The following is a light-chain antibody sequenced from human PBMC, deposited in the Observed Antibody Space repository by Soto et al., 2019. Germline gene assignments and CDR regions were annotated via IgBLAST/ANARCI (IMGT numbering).Light chain of an antibody. CDR1: QGISNF. Sequence: DIQMTQSPSSLSASVGDRVTIACRASQGISNFLAWYQQKPGHIPKLLIYAASTLQSGVPSRFSGSGSGTDFTLTITSLQPEDVATYYCQMYNRAPLTFGQATKVESK. CDR3: QMYNRAPLT. V-gene: IGKV1-27*01. CDR2: AAS. J-gene: IGKJ1*01.